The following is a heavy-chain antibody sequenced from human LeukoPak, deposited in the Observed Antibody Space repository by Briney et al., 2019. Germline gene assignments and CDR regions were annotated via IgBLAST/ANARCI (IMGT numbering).Heavy chain of an antibody. CDR1: GDSISSYY. D-gene: IGHD2-15*01. V-gene: IGHV4-4*07. Sequence: PSETLSLTCTVSGDSISSYYWSWIRQPAGKGLEWIGRIYTSGSTNYNPSLKSRVTMSVDTSKNQFSLKLTSVTAADTAVYYCARSYCSGGSCLNWSDPWGLGTLVTVSS. CDR2: IYTSGST. CDR3: ARSYCSGGSCLNWSDP. J-gene: IGHJ5*02.